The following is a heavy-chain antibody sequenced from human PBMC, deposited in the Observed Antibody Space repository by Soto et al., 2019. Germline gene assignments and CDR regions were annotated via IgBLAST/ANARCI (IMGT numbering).Heavy chain of an antibody. CDR3: ARDYEYLAVADHLVSPFDY. Sequence: GGSLRLSCAASGFTFSSYGMHWVRQAPGKGLEWVAVIWYDGSNKYYADSVKGRFTISRDNSKNTLYLQMNNLRAEDTAVYYCARDYEYLAVADHLVSPFDYWGQGTLVTVSS. CDR1: GFTFSSYG. D-gene: IGHD6-19*01. V-gene: IGHV3-33*01. J-gene: IGHJ4*02. CDR2: IWYDGSNK.